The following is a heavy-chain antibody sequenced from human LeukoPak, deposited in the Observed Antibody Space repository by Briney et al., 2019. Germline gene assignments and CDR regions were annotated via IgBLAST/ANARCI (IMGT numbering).Heavy chain of an antibody. CDR1: GFTFSTYS. CDR3: AKDRFFFDY. V-gene: IGHV3-64*01. J-gene: IGHJ4*02. Sequence: GGSLRLACVASGFTFSTYSMHWVRQAPGKGLEYVSGISSNGIATYYANVVKGRFTISRDNSKNTLYLQTGGLRAEDTAVYYCAKDRFFFDYWGQGTLVTVSS. D-gene: IGHD3-10*01. CDR2: ISSNGIAT.